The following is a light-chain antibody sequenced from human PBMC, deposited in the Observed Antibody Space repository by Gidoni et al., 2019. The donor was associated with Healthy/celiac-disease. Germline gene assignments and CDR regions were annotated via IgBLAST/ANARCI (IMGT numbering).Light chain of an antibody. CDR1: QSVSSY. CDR3: QQRSNWPT. V-gene: IGKV3-11*01. Sequence: EIVLTQSPAPLSLSPGERATLSCRASQSVSSYLAWYQQKPGQAPRLLIYDASNRATGIPARFSGSGSGTDFTLTISSLEPEDFAVYYCQQRSNWPTFXXXTKVEIK. J-gene: IGKJ1*01. CDR2: DAS.